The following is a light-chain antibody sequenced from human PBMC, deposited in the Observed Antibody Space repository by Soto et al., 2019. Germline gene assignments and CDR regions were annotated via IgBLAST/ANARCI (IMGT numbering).Light chain of an antibody. CDR1: SSDVGGYNH. Sequence: QSALTQPASVSGSPGQSITISCTGTSSDVGGYNHVSWYQQHPGKAPKLIIYEVRNRPSGVSNRLSGSKSGNTASLTISGLQADDEADYYCCSYAGSYTLVFGGGTKVTVL. J-gene: IGLJ2*01. V-gene: IGLV2-14*01. CDR3: CSYAGSYTLV. CDR2: EVR.